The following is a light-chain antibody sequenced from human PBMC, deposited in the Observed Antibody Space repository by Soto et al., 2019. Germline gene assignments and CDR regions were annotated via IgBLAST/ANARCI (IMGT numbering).Light chain of an antibody. V-gene: IGLV1-40*01. Sequence: QFVRKQAASVTGAAGDGGTISNTEKSSNIGTGYDVHWYQQLPGTAPKPLIYGNSNRPSGVPGRFSGSKSGTSASLAITGFQAVDEAEYYCQSYDSSQSGYVFVTGTKVTVL. J-gene: IGLJ1*01. CDR2: GNS. CDR1: SSNIGTGYD. CDR3: QSYDSSQSGYV.